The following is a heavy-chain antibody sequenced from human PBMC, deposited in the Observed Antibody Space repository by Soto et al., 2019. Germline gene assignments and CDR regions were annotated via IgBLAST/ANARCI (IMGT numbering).Heavy chain of an antibody. CDR3: ARVDYGDYGWYFDL. V-gene: IGHV3-48*02. D-gene: IGHD4-17*01. CDR1: GFTFSSYS. CDR2: ISHSSSTI. Sequence: GGSLRLSCAASGFTFSSYSMNWVRQAPGKGLEWVSYISHSSSTIYYADSVKGRFTISRDNAKNSLYLQMNSLRDEDTAVYYCARVDYGDYGWYFDLWGRGTLVTVSS. J-gene: IGHJ2*01.